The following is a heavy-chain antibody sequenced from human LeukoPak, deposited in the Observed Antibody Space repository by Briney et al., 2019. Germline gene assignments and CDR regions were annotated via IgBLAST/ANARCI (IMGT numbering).Heavy chain of an antibody. CDR3: ARGAKGFDY. CDR1: GYTFTGLY. V-gene: IGHV1-2*02. CDR2: INPNSGGT. J-gene: IGHJ4*02. Sequence: ASVKVSCKAAGYTFTGLYLHWVRQAPGQGLEWMGWINPNSGGTDFAQKFQGRVTMTRDTSISTAYMELSRLTSDGTAVYFCARGAKGFDYWGQGTLVTVSS.